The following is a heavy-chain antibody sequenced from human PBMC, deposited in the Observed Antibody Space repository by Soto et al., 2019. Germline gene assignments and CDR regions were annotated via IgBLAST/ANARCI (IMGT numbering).Heavy chain of an antibody. Sequence: SETLSLTCTVSGGSISSGGYYWSWIRQHPGEGLEWIGYIYYSGSTYYNPSLKSRVTISVDTSKNQFSLKLSSVTAADTAVYYCARSRFLEWTPRPDWFDPWGQGTLVTVSS. D-gene: IGHD3-3*01. J-gene: IGHJ5*02. CDR2: IYYSGST. CDR1: GGSISSGGYY. CDR3: ARSRFLEWTPRPDWFDP. V-gene: IGHV4-31*03.